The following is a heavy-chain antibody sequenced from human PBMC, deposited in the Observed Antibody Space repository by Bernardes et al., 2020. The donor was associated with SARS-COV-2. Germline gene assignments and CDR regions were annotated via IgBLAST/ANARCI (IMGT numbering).Heavy chain of an antibody. D-gene: IGHD6-6*01. CDR1: GYTFTSYG. V-gene: IGHV1-18*04. CDR2: INIYNGHT. Sequence: ASVKVSCEASGYTFTSYGISWVRQAPGQGLEWVGWINIYNGHTNYAQKFQGRVTMTRDTSTSTAYMELRSLRSDDTAIYYCARDPATSTSYPKSDYWGQGTLVTVSS. J-gene: IGHJ4*02. CDR3: ARDPATSTSYPKSDY.